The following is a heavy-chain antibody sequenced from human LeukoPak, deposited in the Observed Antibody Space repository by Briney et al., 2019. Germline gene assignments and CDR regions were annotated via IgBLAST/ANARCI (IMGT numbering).Heavy chain of an antibody. CDR1: GGSFSGYY. J-gene: IGHJ4*02. CDR2: IYYSGST. V-gene: IGHV4-59*01. Sequence: PSETLSLTCAVYGGSFSGYYWSWIRQPPGKGLEWIGYIYYSGSTNYNPSLKSRVTISVDTSKNQFSLKLSSVTAADTAVYYCARTGIHSSSCLFDYWGQGTLVTVSS. D-gene: IGHD6-13*01. CDR3: ARTGIHSSSCLFDY.